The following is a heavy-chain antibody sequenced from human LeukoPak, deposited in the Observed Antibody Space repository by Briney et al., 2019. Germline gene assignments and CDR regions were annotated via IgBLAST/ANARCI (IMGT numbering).Heavy chain of an antibody. J-gene: IGHJ4*02. Sequence: SETLSLTCTVSGGSISSWYWSWIRQPPGKGLEWIGYIYDSGNTNYNPSLKTRVTISVDTSKNQLSLNLSSVTAADTAVYYCARETKLMGYSSGLGFNYWGQGTLVTVSS. CDR3: ARETKLMGYSSGLGFNY. D-gene: IGHD6-19*01. CDR2: IYDSGNT. CDR1: GGSISSWY. V-gene: IGHV4-59*01.